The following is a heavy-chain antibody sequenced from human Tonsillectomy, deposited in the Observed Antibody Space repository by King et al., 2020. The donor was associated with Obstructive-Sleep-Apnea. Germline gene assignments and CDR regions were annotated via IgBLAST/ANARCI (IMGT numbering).Heavy chain of an antibody. D-gene: IGHD2-15*01. CDR2: IIPILGTP. CDR1: GGTFSSYA. CDR3: ASKTLGYCSGITCYNYYGMDV. V-gene: IGHV1-69*01. J-gene: IGHJ6*02. Sequence: AQLVQSGAEVKKPGSSVKVSCKASGGTFSSYAITWVRQAPGQGLEWMGGIIPILGTPNYAQKFQGRVTITADESTSIAYMDLTSLKSEDTAVYYCASKTLGYCSGITCYNYYGMDVWGQGTTVTVSS.